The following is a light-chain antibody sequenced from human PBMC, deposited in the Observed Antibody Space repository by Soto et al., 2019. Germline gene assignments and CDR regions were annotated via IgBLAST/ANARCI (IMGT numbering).Light chain of an antibody. CDR1: QSFSSSY. CDR3: QQYGTSIT. J-gene: IGKJ5*01. Sequence: EIVLTQSPGTLSLSPGERATLSCRASQSFSSSYLAWYQQKPGQAPRLLIYGASSRATGIPDRFSGSGSGTDITLTISRLEPEDFAVYYWQQYGTSITFGQGTRLEI. V-gene: IGKV3-20*01. CDR2: GAS.